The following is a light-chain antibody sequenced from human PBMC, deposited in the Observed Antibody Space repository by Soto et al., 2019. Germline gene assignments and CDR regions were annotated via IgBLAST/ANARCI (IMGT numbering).Light chain of an antibody. CDR3: QQRSNWPPWT. CDR1: QSVGTY. J-gene: IGKJ1*01. V-gene: IGKV3-11*01. Sequence: EIVLTQSPATLSLSPGERATLSCRASQSVGTYLAWYQQKPGQAPRLLIYDASNRATGIPARFSGSGSGTDFTLTISSLESEDVAVYYCQQRSNWPPWTFGQGTKVEIK. CDR2: DAS.